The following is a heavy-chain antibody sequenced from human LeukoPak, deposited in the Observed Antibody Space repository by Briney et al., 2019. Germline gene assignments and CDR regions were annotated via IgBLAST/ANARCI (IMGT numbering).Heavy chain of an antibody. CDR1: GFTFSSYA. J-gene: IGHJ4*02. CDR2: ISGSGGST. CDR3: AKDQPAYCGGDCYSGY. D-gene: IGHD2-21*01. Sequence: GGSLRLSCAASGFTFSSYAMSWVRQAPGKGLEWVSAISGSGGSTYYADSVKGRFTISRDNSKNTLYLQMNSLRAEDTAVYYCAKDQPAYCGGDCYSGYWGQGALVTVSS. V-gene: IGHV3-23*01.